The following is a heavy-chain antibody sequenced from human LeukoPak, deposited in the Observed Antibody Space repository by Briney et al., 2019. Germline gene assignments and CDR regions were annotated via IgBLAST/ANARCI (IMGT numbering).Heavy chain of an antibody. J-gene: IGHJ4*02. CDR1: GLTVSSSY. CDR3: ARERDSSGYFDS. CDR2: IGGRRGDT. Sequence: GGSLRLSCAASGLTVSSSYMSWVRQAPGKGLEWVSAIGGRRGDTYYPDSVKGRFTISRDNSKNTLYLQMNSLRAEDTAVYYCARERDSSGYFDSWGQGTLVTVSS. V-gene: IGHV3-23*01. D-gene: IGHD3-22*01.